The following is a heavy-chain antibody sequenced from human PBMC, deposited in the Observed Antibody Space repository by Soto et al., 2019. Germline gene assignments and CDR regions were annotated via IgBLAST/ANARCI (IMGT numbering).Heavy chain of an antibody. CDR2: IFPADSDT. J-gene: IGHJ5*02. CDR3: ARYYVVIDEINWFDP. CDR1: GYNFDTSW. Sequence: PGESLKISCKVSGYNFDTSWIGWVRQMPGKGLEWMGIIFPADSDTRYSPSFQGQVTLSVDKSISTAFLQWSSLRASDTAIYYCARYYVVIDEINWFDPWGQGTQVTVSS. D-gene: IGHD2-21*01. V-gene: IGHV5-51*01.